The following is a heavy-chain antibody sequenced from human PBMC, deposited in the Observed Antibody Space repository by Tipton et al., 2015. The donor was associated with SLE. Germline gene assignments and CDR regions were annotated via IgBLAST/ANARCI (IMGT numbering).Heavy chain of an antibody. Sequence: TLSLTCTVSGGSISSSSYYWGWIRQPPGKGLEWIGSIYYSGSTYYNPSLKSRVTISVDRSKNQFSLKLSSVTAADTAVYYCATPGYCSGGSCYPALGYWGQGTLVTVSS. CDR1: GGSISSSSYY. V-gene: IGHV4-39*07. J-gene: IGHJ4*02. D-gene: IGHD2-15*01. CDR3: ATPGYCSGGSCYPALGY. CDR2: IYYSGST.